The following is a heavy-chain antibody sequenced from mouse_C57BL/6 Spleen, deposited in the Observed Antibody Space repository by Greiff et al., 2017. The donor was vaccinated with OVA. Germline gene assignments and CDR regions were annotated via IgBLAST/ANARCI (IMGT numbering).Heavy chain of an antibody. V-gene: IGHV1-82*01. D-gene: IGHD2-4*01. Sequence: QVQLQQSGTELVKPGASVKISCKASGYAFSSSWMNWVKQRPGKGLEWIGRIYPGDGDTNYNGKCKGKATLTADKSSSTAYMQLSSLTSEDSAVYFCARQGLRTYAMDYWGQGTSVTVSS. CDR3: ARQGLRTYAMDY. CDR2: IYPGDGDT. J-gene: IGHJ4*01. CDR1: GYAFSSSW.